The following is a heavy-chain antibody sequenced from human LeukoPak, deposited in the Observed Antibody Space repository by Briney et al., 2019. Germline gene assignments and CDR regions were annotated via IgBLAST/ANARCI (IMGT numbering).Heavy chain of an antibody. D-gene: IGHD2-15*01. V-gene: IGHV6-1*01. CDR1: GDSVSSNSAA. J-gene: IGHJ6*02. CDR2: TYYRSKWYN. Sequence: SQTLSLTCAISGDSVSSNSAAWNWIRQSPSRGLEWLGRTYYRSKWYNDYAVSVKSRIVINPDTSKNQFSLKVTSVTAADTAVYYCARDRVVASSYYYGMDVWGQGTTVTVSS. CDR3: ARDRVVASSYYYGMDV.